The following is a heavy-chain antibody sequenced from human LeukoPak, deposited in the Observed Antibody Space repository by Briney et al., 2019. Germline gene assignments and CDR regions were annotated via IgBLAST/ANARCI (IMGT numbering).Heavy chain of an antibody. J-gene: IGHJ5*02. CDR1: GFTFSSYA. V-gene: IGHV3-23*01. Sequence: GGSLRLSCAASGFTFSSYAMSWVRQAPGKGLEWVSAISGSGGSTYYADSVKGRFTISRDNSKNTLYLQMNSLRAEDTAVYCCARHSGSYWGYNWFDPWGQGTLVTVSS. CDR3: ARHSGSYWGYNWFDP. D-gene: IGHD1-26*01. CDR2: ISGSGGST.